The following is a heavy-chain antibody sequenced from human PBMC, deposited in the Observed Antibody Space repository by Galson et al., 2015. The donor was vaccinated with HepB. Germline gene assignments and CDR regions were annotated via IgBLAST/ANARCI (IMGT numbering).Heavy chain of an antibody. Sequence: SVKVSCKASGYTFTTYGLFWVRQAPGQGLEWMGWISPDNGNTNYAQKLQGRVTMTTDTSTSTAYMELRSLRSDDTAVYYCARDGRGHDYCHYGDYWGQGTLVTVSS. CDR2: ISPDNGNT. J-gene: IGHJ4*02. CDR1: GYTFTTYG. D-gene: IGHD4-11*01. V-gene: IGHV1-18*04. CDR3: ARDGRGHDYCHYGDY.